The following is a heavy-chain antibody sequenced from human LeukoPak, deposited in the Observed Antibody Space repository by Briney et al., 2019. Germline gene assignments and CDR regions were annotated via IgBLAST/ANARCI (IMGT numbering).Heavy chain of an antibody. CDR2: ISDSGSSR. D-gene: IGHD3-10*01. V-gene: IGHV3-74*01. CDR3: ARDPTSGIDY. Sequence: PGGSLRLSCAAPGFTFSNYWMHWVRQVSGKGLMWVSRISDSGSSRWYADSVKGRFTISRDNAKNTLYLQMNSLGAEDTAVYYCARDPTSGIDYWGQGTLVTVSS. CDR1: GFTFSNYW. J-gene: IGHJ4*02.